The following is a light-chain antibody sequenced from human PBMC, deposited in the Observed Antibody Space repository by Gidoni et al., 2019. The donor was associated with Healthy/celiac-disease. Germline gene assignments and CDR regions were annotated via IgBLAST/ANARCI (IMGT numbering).Light chain of an antibody. J-gene: IGKJ4*01. CDR2: AAS. Sequence: DIQMTQSPSSLSASVGDRVTITCRASQSISSYLNWYQQKPGKAPKLLIYAASSLQSGVPSRFSGSGSGTDFTLTISSLQPEDFATYYCQQSYSTHRPLTFGGXTKVEIK. V-gene: IGKV1-39*01. CDR3: QQSYSTHRPLT. CDR1: QSISSY.